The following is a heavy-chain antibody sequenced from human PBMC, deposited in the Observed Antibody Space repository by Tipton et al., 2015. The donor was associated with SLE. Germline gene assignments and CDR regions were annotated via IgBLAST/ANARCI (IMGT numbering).Heavy chain of an antibody. D-gene: IGHD4-23*01. V-gene: IGHV4-61*05. CDR3: AGGNSYYFDY. CDR2: IYYSGST. J-gene: IGHJ4*02. CDR1: GGSISSSSYY. Sequence: LRLSCTVSGGSISSSSYYWGWIRQPPGKGLEWIGYIYYSGSTNYNPSLKSRVTISVDTSKNQFSLKLSSVTAADTAVYYCAGGNSYYFDYWGQGTLVTVSS.